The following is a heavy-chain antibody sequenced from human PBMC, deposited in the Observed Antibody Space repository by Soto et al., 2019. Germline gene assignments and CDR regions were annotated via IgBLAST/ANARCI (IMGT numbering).Heavy chain of an antibody. CDR1: SDSIAGENW. V-gene: IGHV4-4*02. Sequence: QVQLQESGPGLVKPSETLSLTCTVSSDSIAGENWWSWVRQPPGLGLGWIGEVFHTGGTNYNPSLMGRVAMEVDKSKNQFSLKLISATAADTAVYYCARVFSSGSGWMYYFDFWGQGTLVSVSS. CDR3: ARVFSSGSGWMYYFDF. J-gene: IGHJ4*02. D-gene: IGHD6-19*01. CDR2: VFHTGGT.